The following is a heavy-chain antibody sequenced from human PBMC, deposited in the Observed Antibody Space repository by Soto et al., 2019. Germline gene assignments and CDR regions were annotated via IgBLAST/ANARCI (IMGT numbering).Heavy chain of an antibody. Sequence: EVQLLESGGGLVQPGGALRLSCAAAGFTFSSHAMIWVRQAPGKGLEWVSAISGGAGVTYYADSVKGRFTISRDNSKNTLYLQMNSLRAEDTAVYHCARGTAPAYWGQGTLVTVSS. V-gene: IGHV3-23*01. CDR2: ISGGAGVT. J-gene: IGHJ4*02. CDR1: GFTFSSHA. CDR3: ARGTAPAY. D-gene: IGHD2-21*02.